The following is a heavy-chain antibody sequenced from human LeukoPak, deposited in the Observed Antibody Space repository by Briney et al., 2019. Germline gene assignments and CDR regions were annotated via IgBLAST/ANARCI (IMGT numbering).Heavy chain of an antibody. CDR1: GFTFSSYS. CDR3: ASAGQWLVPLFFGY. V-gene: IGHV3-21*01. J-gene: IGHJ4*02. D-gene: IGHD6-19*01. CDR2: ISSSSSYI. Sequence: GSLRLSCAASGFTFSSYSMNWVRQAPGKGLEWVSSISSSSSYIYYADSVKGRFTISRDNAKNSLYLQMNSLRAEDTAVYYCASAGQWLVPLFFGYWGQGTLVTVSS.